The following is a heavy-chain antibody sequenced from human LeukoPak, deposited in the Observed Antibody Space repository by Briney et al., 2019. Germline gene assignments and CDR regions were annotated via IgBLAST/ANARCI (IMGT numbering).Heavy chain of an antibody. V-gene: IGHV4-59*08. Sequence: SETLSLTCTTSGDSINGHSWTWIRQPPGKLLEWIGDINYKGSRNYNLAPKSRVTISVKTTNNNSPLLQISGLAADTATYYCARRGTGWNYCDYWGQGMVVTVSA. CDR3: ARRGTGWNYCDY. CDR1: GDSINGHS. CDR2: INYKGSR. D-gene: IGHD2-8*02. J-gene: IGHJ4*02.